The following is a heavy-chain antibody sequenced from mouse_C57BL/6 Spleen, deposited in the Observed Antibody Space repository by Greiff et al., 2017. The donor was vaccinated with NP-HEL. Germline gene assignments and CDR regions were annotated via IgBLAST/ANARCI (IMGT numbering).Heavy chain of an antibody. CDR3: AREGDYDERIFAY. D-gene: IGHD2-4*01. CDR1: GFTFSSYA. V-gene: IGHV5-4*01. J-gene: IGHJ3*01. CDR2: ISDGGSYT. Sequence: EVQRVESGGGLVKPGGSLKLSCAASGFTFSSYAMSWVRQTPEKRLAWVATISDGGSYTYYPDNVKGRFTISRDNAKNNLYLQMSHLKSEDTAMYYCAREGDYDERIFAYWGQGTLVTVSA.